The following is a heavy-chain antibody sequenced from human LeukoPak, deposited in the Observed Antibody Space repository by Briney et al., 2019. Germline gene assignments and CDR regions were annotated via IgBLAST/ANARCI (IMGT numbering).Heavy chain of an antibody. D-gene: IGHD6-13*01. CDR1: GFTFSSYS. V-gene: IGHV3-7*01. Sequence: PGGSLRLSCAASGFTFSSYSMNWVRQAPGKGLEWVANINHDGRETYYADSVKGRFIISRDNAKDSLYLQMNSLRAEDAAVYYCAKGYIIAGRQWYHDLWGRGTLVGVSS. CDR3: AKGYIIAGRQWYHDL. CDR2: INHDGRET. J-gene: IGHJ2*01.